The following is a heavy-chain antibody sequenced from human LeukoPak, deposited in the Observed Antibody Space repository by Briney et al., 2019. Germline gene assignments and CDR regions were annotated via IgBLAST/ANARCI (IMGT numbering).Heavy chain of an antibody. V-gene: IGHV3-21*01. CDR1: GFTFSTYS. CDR3: VRESSNWYGVDY. J-gene: IGHJ4*02. D-gene: IGHD6-13*01. Sequence: GGSLRLSCAASGFTFSTYSMNWVRQAPGKGLEWVSSISSSGSYIYYADSVKGRFTISRDNAKNTLYLQMNSLRAEDTAVYYCVRESSNWYGVDYWGQGILVTVSS. CDR2: ISSSGSYI.